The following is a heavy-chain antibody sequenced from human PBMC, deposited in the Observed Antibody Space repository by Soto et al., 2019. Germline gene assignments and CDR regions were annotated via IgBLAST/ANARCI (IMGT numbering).Heavy chain of an antibody. D-gene: IGHD6-13*01. Sequence: GGSLRLSCAASGFNFNSYAMSWVRQAPGKGLEWVSGFSSGGGTTYYADSVKGRFTISRDTSENTLYLQMNSLRVEDTAVYYCAKALRYSRNLIDYWGQGTLVTVSS. CDR1: GFNFNSYA. J-gene: IGHJ4*02. CDR3: AKALRYSRNLIDY. V-gene: IGHV3-23*01. CDR2: FSSGGGTT.